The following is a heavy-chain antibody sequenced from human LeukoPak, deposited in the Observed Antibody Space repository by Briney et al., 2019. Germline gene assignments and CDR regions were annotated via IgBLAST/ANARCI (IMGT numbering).Heavy chain of an antibody. Sequence: PGGSLRLSCAASGFTFSSYSMNWVRQAPGKGLEWVSYISSSSSTIYYADSVKGRFTISRDNAKNSLYLQMNSLRAEDTALYYCAKDPGRGYYYDKWANDAFDIWGQGTMVTVSS. D-gene: IGHD3-22*01. CDR3: AKDPGRGYYYDKWANDAFDI. V-gene: IGHV3-48*01. CDR1: GFTFSSYS. J-gene: IGHJ3*02. CDR2: ISSSSSTI.